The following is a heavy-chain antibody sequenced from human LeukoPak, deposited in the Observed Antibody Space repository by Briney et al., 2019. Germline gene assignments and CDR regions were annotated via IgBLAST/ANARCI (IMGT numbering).Heavy chain of an antibody. CDR1: GGSISGDY. D-gene: IGHD1-26*01. J-gene: IGHJ6*03. Sequence: SETLSLTCTVSGGSISGDYWSWIRQPAGKGLEWIGRINASGNSNYNPSLKSRVTMSVDTSKNQFSLKLSSVTAADTAVYYCARGWGYMDVWGKGTTVTVSS. CDR2: INASGNS. V-gene: IGHV4-4*07. CDR3: ARGWGYMDV.